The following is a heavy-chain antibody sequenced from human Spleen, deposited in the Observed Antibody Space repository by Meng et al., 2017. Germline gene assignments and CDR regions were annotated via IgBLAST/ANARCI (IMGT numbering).Heavy chain of an antibody. CDR3: ARDQGYGDYGVNYYYYYGMDV. CDR1: GGTFSSYT. CDR2: ITPILGIA. V-gene: IGHV1-69*04. Sequence: SVKVSCKASGGTFSSYTISWVRQAPGQGLEWMGRITPILGIANYEQKFQGRVTITADKSSSTVYMELSGLRSEDTAVYYCARDQGYGDYGVNYYYYYGMDVWGQGTTVTVSS. J-gene: IGHJ6*02. D-gene: IGHD4-17*01.